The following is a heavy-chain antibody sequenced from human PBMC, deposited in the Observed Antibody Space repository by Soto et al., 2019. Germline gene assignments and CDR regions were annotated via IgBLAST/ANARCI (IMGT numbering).Heavy chain of an antibody. CDR2: ISYDGSNK. CDR3: ARDTPYCSGGSCYSVLDY. D-gene: IGHD2-15*01. CDR1: GFTFSSYA. J-gene: IGHJ4*02. V-gene: IGHV3-30-3*01. Sequence: LRLSCAASGFTFSSYAMHWVRQAPGKGLEWVAVISYDGSNKYYADSVKGRFTISRDNSKNTLYLQMNSLRAEDTAVYYCARDTPYCSGGSCYSVLDYWGQGTLVTVS.